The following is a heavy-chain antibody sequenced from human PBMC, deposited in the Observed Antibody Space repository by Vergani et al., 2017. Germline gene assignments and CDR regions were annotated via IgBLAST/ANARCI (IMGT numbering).Heavy chain of an antibody. CDR2: INPNSGGT. Sequence: QVQLVQSGAEVKKPGASVKVSCKASGYTFTGYYMHWVRQAPGQGLEWMGWINPNSGGTNYAQKFQGRVTMTRDTSISTAYMELSRLRSDDTAVYYCARYHGIAARGGMDYYYGMDVWGQGTTVTVSS. D-gene: IGHD6-6*01. V-gene: IGHV1-2*02. J-gene: IGHJ6*02. CDR3: ARYHGIAARGGMDYYYGMDV. CDR1: GYTFTGYY.